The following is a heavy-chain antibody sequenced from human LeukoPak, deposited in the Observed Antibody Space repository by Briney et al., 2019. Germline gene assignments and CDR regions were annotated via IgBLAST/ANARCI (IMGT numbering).Heavy chain of an antibody. J-gene: IGHJ4*02. CDR1: EFTFRSYS. D-gene: IGHD3/OR15-3a*01. CDR3: AKDFLGPGED. Sequence: GGSLRLSCAGSEFTFRSYSMNWVRQAPGKGLEWVSSISGSSSDIYYADSVKGRFTISRDNSKNSLYLQMKSLRAEDTALYYCAKDFLGPGEDWGQGTLVTVSS. V-gene: IGHV3-21*01. CDR2: ISGSSSDI.